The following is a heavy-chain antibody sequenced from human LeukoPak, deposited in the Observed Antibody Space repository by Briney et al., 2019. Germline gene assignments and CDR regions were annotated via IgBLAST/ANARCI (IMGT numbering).Heavy chain of an antibody. CDR1: GYNFNIYW. CDR2: IYPDDSDT. CDR3: ARRSRSDFFDY. J-gene: IGHJ4*02. Sequence: KPGESLKISCKGSGYNFNIYWIGWVRQLPGKGLEWMGIIYPDDSDTRYNPSFQGQVTTSADKSITTAYLQWSSLQPSDTAIYYCARRSRSDFFDYWGQGTMVTVSS. V-gene: IGHV5-51*01.